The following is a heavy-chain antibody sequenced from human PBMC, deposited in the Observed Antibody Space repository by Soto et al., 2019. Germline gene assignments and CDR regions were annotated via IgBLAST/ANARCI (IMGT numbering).Heavy chain of an antibody. D-gene: IGHD2-15*01. V-gene: IGHV1-18*01. CDR1: GYTFASYV. J-gene: IGHJ3*02. CDR2: ISPYNGNT. Sequence: QVQLVQSGAEVKKPGASVKVSCKASGYTFASYVISWVRQAPGQGLEWMGWISPYNGNTNYAQKLQGRVTMTTDTSTIPAYIELSSLRSDDTAVYYCASSLHCSGGSCPYDAFHIWGQGTMVTVSS. CDR3: ASSLHCSGGSCPYDAFHI.